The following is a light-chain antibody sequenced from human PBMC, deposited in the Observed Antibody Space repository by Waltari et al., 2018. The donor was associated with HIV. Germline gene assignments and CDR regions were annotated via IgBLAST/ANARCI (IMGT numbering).Light chain of an antibody. V-gene: IGKV3-11*01. Sequence: ELVLTQSPAILSVSPGATATRSCRASQRGPGFLAWHKRRPGQVPRLVVSYASKMVAGVPDRVSGMGFGTDFTLTSSGLAPEDVAFNYCQHRTTWPPTFGGGTRVKIE. CDR3: QHRTTWPPT. CDR1: QRGPGF. CDR2: YAS. J-gene: IGKJ4*02.